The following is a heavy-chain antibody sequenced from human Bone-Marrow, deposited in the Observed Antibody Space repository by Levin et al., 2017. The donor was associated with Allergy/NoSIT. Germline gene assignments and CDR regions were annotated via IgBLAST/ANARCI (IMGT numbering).Heavy chain of an antibody. J-gene: IGHJ4*02. V-gene: IGHV3-11*01. CDR3: WTSPALLATGV. D-gene: IGHD2-15*01. CDR1: GFTFSDYY. CDR2: ISSSGSTI. Sequence: SCAASGFTFSDYYMTWFRQTPGKGLEWVSYISSSGSTIYYADSVRGRFTISRDNAKNSLYLQMSNLRAEDTAVYYCWTSPALLATGVWGQGTLVTVSS.